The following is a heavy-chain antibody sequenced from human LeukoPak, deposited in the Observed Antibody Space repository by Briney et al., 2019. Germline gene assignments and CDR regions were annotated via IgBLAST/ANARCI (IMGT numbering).Heavy chain of an antibody. J-gene: IGHJ4*02. CDR2: IRYDGSKK. D-gene: IGHD6-13*01. CDR1: GFTFSSYG. CDR3: ARDSGPGYSSSWYDY. V-gene: IGHV3-30*02. Sequence: GGSLRLSCAASGFTFSSYGMHWVRQAPGKGLEWVAFIRYDGSKKYYADSVKGRFTISRDNAKNSLYLQMNSLRAEDTAVYYCARDSGPGYSSSWYDYWGQETLVTVSS.